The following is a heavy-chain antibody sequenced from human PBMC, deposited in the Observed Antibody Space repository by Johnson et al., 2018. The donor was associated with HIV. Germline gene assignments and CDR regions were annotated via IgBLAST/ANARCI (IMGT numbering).Heavy chain of an antibody. J-gene: IGHJ3*02. Sequence: QLVESGGGLIQPGGSLRLSCAASGFTVSSNYMSWVRQAPGKGLEWVSVIYSDGTTYYADSVKGRFTISRDTSKNTLYLQMNNLRPDYTAVYYCAKSGSYYDSSAYHDAFDIWGQGTMVTVSS. CDR3: AKSGSYYDSSAYHDAFDI. V-gene: IGHV3-66*02. CDR2: IYSDGTT. D-gene: IGHD3-22*01. CDR1: GFTVSSNY.